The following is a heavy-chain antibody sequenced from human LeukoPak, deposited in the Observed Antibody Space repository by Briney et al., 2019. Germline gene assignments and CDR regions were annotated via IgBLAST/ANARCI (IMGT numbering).Heavy chain of an antibody. CDR1: GGTFSSYA. CDR3: ATRDYGDPSAFDY. Sequence: SVKVSCKASGGTFSSYATSWVRQAPGQGLEWMGGIIPIFGTANYAQKFQGRVTMTEDTSTDTAYMELSSLRSEDTAVYYCATRDYGDPSAFDYWGQGTLVTVSS. J-gene: IGHJ4*02. CDR2: IIPIFGTA. V-gene: IGHV1-69*06. D-gene: IGHD4-17*01.